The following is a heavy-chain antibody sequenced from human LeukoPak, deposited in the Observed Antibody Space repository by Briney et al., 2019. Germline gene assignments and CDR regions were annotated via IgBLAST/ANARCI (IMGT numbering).Heavy chain of an antibody. CDR1: GYSISSGYY. Sequence: SETLSLTCAVSGYSISSGYYWGWIRQPPGEGLEWIGSIYHSGRTYHNPSLKSRVTISVDTSKNQFSLKLNSVTAADTAVYYCARVTNTGYYYFDYWGRGTLVTVSS. D-gene: IGHD3-9*01. J-gene: IGHJ4*02. CDR2: IYHSGRT. CDR3: ARVTNTGYYYFDY. V-gene: IGHV4-38-2*01.